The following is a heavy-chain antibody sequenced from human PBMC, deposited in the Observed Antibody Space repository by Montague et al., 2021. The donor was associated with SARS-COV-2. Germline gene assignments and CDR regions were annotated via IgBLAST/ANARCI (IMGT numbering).Heavy chain of an antibody. V-gene: IGHV4-39*01. Sequence: SETLSLTCTVSGDSISSSSYYWGWIRQPPGKGLEWIGSIFYSGSTYYNPSLKSRVTISVDTSKNQFSLKLSSVTAADTAVYYCAGSPPGIAAAGTVAAFDFWGQGTMVTVSS. CDR1: GDSISSSSYY. CDR2: IFYSGST. J-gene: IGHJ3*01. D-gene: IGHD6-13*01. CDR3: AGSPPGIAAAGTVAAFDF.